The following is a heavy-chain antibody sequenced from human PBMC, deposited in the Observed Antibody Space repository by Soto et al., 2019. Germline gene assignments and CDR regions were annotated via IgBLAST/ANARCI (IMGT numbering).Heavy chain of an antibody. Sequence: GASVKVSCKASEGTFSSYAISWVRQAPGQGLEWTGGIIPIFGTANYAQKFQGRVTITADESTSTAYMELSSLRSEDTAVYYCASKHLAYCGGDCTSIQYYGMDVWGQGTKVTVYS. CDR3: ASKHLAYCGGDCTSIQYYGMDV. CDR1: EGTFSSYA. J-gene: IGHJ6*02. V-gene: IGHV1-69*13. CDR2: IIPIFGTA. D-gene: IGHD2-21*02.